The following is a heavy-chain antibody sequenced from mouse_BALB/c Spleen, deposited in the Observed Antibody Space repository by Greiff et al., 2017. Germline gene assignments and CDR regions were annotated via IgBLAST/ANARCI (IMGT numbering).Heavy chain of an antibody. CDR3: ARDYMITSAMDY. CDR2: IDPANGNT. Sequence: VQLQQSGADLVMPGASVKLFCTASGFNIKDTYMHWVKQRPEQGLEWIGRIDPANGNTKYDPKFQGKATITADTSSNTAYLQLSSLTSEDTAVYYCARDYMITSAMDYWGQGTAVTVS. J-gene: IGHJ4*01. CDR1: GFNIKDTY. V-gene: IGHV14-3*02. D-gene: IGHD2-4*01.